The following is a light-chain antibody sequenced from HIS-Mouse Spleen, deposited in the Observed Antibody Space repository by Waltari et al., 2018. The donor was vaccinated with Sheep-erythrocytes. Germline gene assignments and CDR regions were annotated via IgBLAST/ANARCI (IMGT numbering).Light chain of an antibody. CDR1: QSLLHSNGYNY. V-gene: IGKV2-28*01. Sequence: DIVMTQSPLSLPVTPGEPASISCRSSQSLLHSNGYNYLDWYLQKPGHSPQLLIYLGSMRASGVPDRFSGSGSGTDCTLKISRVEAEDVGVYYCMQALQTPRTFGQGTKVEIK. J-gene: IGKJ1*01. CDR2: LGS. CDR3: MQALQTPRT.